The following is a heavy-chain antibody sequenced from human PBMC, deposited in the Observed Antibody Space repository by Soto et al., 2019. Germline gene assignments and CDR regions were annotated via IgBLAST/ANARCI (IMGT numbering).Heavy chain of an antibody. CDR1: GFTFSSYG. CDR3: ASLITGTTQNGLDH. D-gene: IGHD1-7*01. J-gene: IGHJ5*02. CDR2: ISYDGSDK. V-gene: IGHV3-30*03. Sequence: QVQLVESGGGVVQPGRSLRLSCAASGFTFSSYGMHWVRQAPGKGLEWVAVISYDGSDKYYADPVKARFTISRANSKNTVYLQMNSLSEEDTAVYYCASLITGTTQNGLDHWGQGTLVTVSS.